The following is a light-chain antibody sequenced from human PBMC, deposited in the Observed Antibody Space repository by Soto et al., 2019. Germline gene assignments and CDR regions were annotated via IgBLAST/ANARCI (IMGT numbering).Light chain of an antibody. CDR3: QHFNSFPWT. CDR1: QSISYW. CDR2: KAS. Sequence: DIQMTQSPSTLSASIGDRVTITCRASQSISYWLAWYQQKPGKAPKLLIYKASSLESGVPSRISGSGYGTEFTLTISSLQADDIATYYCQHFNSFPWTFGQGTKVDIK. J-gene: IGKJ1*01. V-gene: IGKV1-5*03.